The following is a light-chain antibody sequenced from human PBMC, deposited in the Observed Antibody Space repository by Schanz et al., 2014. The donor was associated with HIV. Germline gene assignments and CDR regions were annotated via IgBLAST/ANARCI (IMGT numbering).Light chain of an antibody. CDR3: SSYTSSSTEV. J-gene: IGLJ1*01. Sequence: QSVLTQPPSVSGSPGQSVTISCTGTSSDVGFYNRVSWYQQPPGTAPKLMIYEVSNRPSGVPDRFSGSKSGNTASLTISGLQAEDEADYYCSSYTSSSTEVFGTGTKLTVL. V-gene: IGLV2-18*02. CDR1: SSDVGFYNR. CDR2: EVS.